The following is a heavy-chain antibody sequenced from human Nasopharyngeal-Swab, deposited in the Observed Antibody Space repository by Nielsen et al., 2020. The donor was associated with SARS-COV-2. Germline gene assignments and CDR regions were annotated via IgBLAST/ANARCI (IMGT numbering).Heavy chain of an antibody. J-gene: IGHJ4*02. CDR2: IYYSGST. CDR1: GGSISSSNYY. Sequence: SETLSLTCTVSGGSISSSNYYWGWIRQPPGKGLEWIGSIYYSGSTYYNPSLKSRVTISVDTSKNQFSLKLSSVAAADRAVYYCARQLVGATGYDYWGQGTLVTVSS. V-gene: IGHV4-39*01. CDR3: ARQLVGATGYDY. D-gene: IGHD1-26*01.